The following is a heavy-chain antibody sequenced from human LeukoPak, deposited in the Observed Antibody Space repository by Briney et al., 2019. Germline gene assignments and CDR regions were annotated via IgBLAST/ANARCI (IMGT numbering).Heavy chain of an antibody. CDR2: IHPNSGGT. J-gene: IGHJ6*02. V-gene: IGHV1-2*02. CDR3: ATLGGIAARFDYYYGMDV. CDR1: GYTFTGYY. Sequence: ASVKVSCKASGYTFTGYYMNWVRQAPGQGLEWMGWIHPNSGGTNYAQKFQGRVTMTRDTSISTAYMELSRLRSDDTAVYYCATLGGIAARFDYYYGMDVWGQGTTVTVSS. D-gene: IGHD6-6*01.